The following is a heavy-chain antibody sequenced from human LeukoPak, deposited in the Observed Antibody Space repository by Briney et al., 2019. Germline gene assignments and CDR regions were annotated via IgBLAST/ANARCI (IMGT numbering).Heavy chain of an antibody. CDR3: ARGYSGYDDAFDK. CDR1: GFTFSNYR. Sequence: PGGSLRLSCVASGFTFSNYRMNWVRQAPGKGLEWVAVISYDGRNKFYGESVKGRFTISRDNSKNTLYLQMSSLRSEDTAVYYCARGYSGYDDAFDKWGQGTMVTVSS. CDR2: ISYDGRNK. J-gene: IGHJ3*02. V-gene: IGHV3-30*03. D-gene: IGHD5-12*01.